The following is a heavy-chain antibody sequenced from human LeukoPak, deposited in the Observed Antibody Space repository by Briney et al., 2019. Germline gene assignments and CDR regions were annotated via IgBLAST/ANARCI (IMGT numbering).Heavy chain of an antibody. CDR3: ARAGDPLLVPAAIPAFDY. CDR1: GGSISSGDYY. D-gene: IGHD2-2*02. Sequence: RPSETLSLTCTVSGGSISSGDYYWSWIRQPPGKGLEWIGYIYYSGSTYYNPSLKSRVTISVDTSKNQFSLKLSSVTAADTAVYYCARAGDPLLVPAAIPAFDYWGQGTLVTVSS. J-gene: IGHJ4*02. V-gene: IGHV4-30-4*02. CDR2: IYYSGST.